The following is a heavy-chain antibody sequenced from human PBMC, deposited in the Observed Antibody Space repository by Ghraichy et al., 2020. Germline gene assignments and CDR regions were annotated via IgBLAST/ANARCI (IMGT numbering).Heavy chain of an antibody. CDR3: VRGGGNSYGYSDY. V-gene: IGHV3-74*01. CDR2: INSDGSRT. Sequence: GGSLRLSCAASGFTLRSYWMHWVRQAPGKGLVWVSRINSDGSRTSYADSVKGRFTISRDNAKNTLYLQTNSLRAEDTAVYYCVRGGGNSYGYSDYWGQGILVTVSS. J-gene: IGHJ4*02. CDR1: GFTLRSYW. D-gene: IGHD5-18*01.